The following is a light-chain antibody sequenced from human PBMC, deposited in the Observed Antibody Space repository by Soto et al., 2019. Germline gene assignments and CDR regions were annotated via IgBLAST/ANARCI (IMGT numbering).Light chain of an antibody. V-gene: IGKV1-9*01. J-gene: IGKJ3*01. CDR3: QQLNSYGT. CDR1: QGISNY. CDR2: AAS. Sequence: DIQLTESPSFLSASVGNRVTITCRASQGISNYLAWYQQKPGQAPKLLIYAASTLQSGVPSGFSGSGSGTEFTLTISSLQPEDFATYYCQQLNSYGTFGPGTNVDIK.